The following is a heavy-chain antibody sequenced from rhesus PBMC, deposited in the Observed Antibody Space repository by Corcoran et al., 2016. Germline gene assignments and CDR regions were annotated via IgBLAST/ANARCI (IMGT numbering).Heavy chain of an antibody. CDR3: ARGAGWNYGYWYFDL. CDR2: IYGSSGST. CDR1: GYSISSNY. Sequence: QVQLQESGPGLVKPSETLSLTCAVSGYSISSNYWSWLRQPPGKGLEWIGYIYGSSGSTYYNPSLKRRVTISTDTSKNQFSLKLSSVTAADTAAYYCARGAGWNYGYWYFDLWGPGTPITISS. J-gene: IGHJ2*01. D-gene: IGHD1-1*01. V-gene: IGHV4-147*01.